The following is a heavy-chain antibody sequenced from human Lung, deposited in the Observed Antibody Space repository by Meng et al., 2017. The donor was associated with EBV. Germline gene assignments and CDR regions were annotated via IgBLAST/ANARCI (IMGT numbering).Heavy chain of an antibody. CDR1: GHTFPRYG. Sequence: GDGVQNAGASGEVTCKASGHTFPRYGIRWVRQARGQGLEWIGIINPSTGTTTYAQNLQGRVTMTRDTSTSTVYMELSSLRSEDTAVYYCARDCLAGYTSGWQFDYWGQGTLVTVSS. V-gene: IGHV1-46*04. J-gene: IGHJ4*02. CDR2: INPSTGTT. CDR3: ARDCLAGYTSGWQFDY. D-gene: IGHD6-19*01.